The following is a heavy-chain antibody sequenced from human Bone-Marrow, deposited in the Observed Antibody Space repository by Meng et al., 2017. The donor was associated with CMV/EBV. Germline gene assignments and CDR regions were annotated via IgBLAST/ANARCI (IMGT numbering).Heavy chain of an antibody. D-gene: IGHD3-10*01. CDR2: IYHSGST. V-gene: IGHV4-39*01. J-gene: IGHJ4*02. CDR1: GGSISSSSYY. CDR3: ARHKGFESCFDY. Sequence: SETLSLTCTVSGGSISSSSYYWGWIRQPPGKGLEWIGSIYHSGSTYYNPSLKSRVTISVDTSKNQFSLKLSSVTAADTAVYYCARHKGFESCFDYWGQGTLVTVSS.